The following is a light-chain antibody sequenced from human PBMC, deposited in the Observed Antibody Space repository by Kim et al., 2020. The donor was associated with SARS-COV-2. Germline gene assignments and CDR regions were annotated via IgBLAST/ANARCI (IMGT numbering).Light chain of an antibody. Sequence: RLILSCTGSSTNIGAGYNVHWYQQVPGAPPKLLIFVNSNRPSAVPDRFSGSKSVTSASLAITGLQAEDEADYYCQSFDSSLTGRVFGGGTQLTVL. J-gene: IGLJ3*02. CDR2: VNS. CDR3: QSFDSSLTGRV. CDR1: STNIGAGYN. V-gene: IGLV1-40*01.